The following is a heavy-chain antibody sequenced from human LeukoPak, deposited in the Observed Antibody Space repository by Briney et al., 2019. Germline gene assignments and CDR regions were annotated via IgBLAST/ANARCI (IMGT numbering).Heavy chain of an antibody. Sequence: KSSETLSLTCTVPGGSIRSYYWSWIRQPAGKGLEWIGHIEASGRTKSSPSLTSRVTMSVDTSKNQIYLNLNSVTAADTAVYYCVREGAEWEFDPWGQGTLVTVSS. CDR1: GGSIRSYY. CDR2: IEASGRT. D-gene: IGHD1-26*01. V-gene: IGHV4-4*07. CDR3: VREGAEWEFDP. J-gene: IGHJ5*02.